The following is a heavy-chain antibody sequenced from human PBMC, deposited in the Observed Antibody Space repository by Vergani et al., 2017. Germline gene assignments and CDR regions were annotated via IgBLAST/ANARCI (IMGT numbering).Heavy chain of an antibody. CDR2: IRSDGSNK. J-gene: IGHJ4*02. CDR3: AKDPRVGGGNPIWYFDY. Sequence: QVQLVESGGGVVQPGGSLRLSCAASGFTFSSYGMHWVRQAPGKGLEWVAFIRSDGSNKYYEDSVKGRFTISRDNSKNTLYLQRNSLRAEDTAVYYCAKDPRVGGGNPIWYFDYWGQGTLVTVSS. CDR1: GFTFSSYG. V-gene: IGHV3-30*02. D-gene: IGHD4-23*01.